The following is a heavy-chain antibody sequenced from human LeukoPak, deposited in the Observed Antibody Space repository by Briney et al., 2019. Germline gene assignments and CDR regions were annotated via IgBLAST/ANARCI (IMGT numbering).Heavy chain of an antibody. CDR3: AKSNGYGLVDI. D-gene: IGHD3-10*01. V-gene: IGHV4-38-2*02. CDR2: IYHSGST. Sequence: PSETLSLTCTVSGYSISSGYYWGWIRQPPGKGLEWIGSIYHSGSTYYNPSLKSRVTISVDTSRNQFSLKLNSVTAADTAVYYCAKSNGYGLVDIWGQGTMVTVSS. CDR1: GYSISSGYY. J-gene: IGHJ3*02.